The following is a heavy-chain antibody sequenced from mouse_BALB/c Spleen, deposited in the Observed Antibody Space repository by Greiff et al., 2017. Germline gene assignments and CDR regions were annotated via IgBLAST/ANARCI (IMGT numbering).Heavy chain of an antibody. CDR1: GYTFTSYW. J-gene: IGHJ1*01. CDR2: IYPGDGDT. Sequence: VQLQQSGAELARPGASVKLSCKASGYTFTSYWMQWVKQRPGQGLEWIGAIYPGDGDTRYTQKFKGKATLTADKSSSTAYMQLSSLASEDSAVYYCARQGRSYGSSYWYFDVWGAGTTVTVSS. V-gene: IGHV1-87*01. D-gene: IGHD1-1*01. CDR3: ARQGRSYGSSYWYFDV.